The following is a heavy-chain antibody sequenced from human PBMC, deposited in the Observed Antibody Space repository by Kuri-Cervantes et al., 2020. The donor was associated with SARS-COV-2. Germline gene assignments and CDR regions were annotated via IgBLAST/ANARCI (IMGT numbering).Heavy chain of an antibody. CDR2: ISSSSSYI. CDR3: ARDLITSFGRYYYRMDV. Sequence: GGSLRLSCAASGFTFSSYSMNWVRQAPGKGLEWVSSISSSSSYIYYADSVKGRFTISRDNAKISLYLQRNSLTAEDTAVYYWARDLITSFGRYYYRMDVWGQGTTVTVSS. CDR1: GFTFSSYS. J-gene: IGHJ6*02. D-gene: IGHD3-3*01. V-gene: IGHV3-21*01.